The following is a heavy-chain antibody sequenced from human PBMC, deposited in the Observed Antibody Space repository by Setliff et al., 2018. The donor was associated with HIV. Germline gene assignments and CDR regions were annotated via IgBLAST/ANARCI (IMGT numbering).Heavy chain of an antibody. CDR2: IKVDGSQK. CDR3: ATAGEYYDDSGYFLDY. J-gene: IGHJ4*02. V-gene: IGHV3-7*03. Sequence: LRLSCAASGFNFNQYWMSWVRQAPGKGLEWVANIKVDGSQKYYLDSVKGRFTISRDNAKSSLILQMNSLRVEDTAMYYCATAGEYYDDSGYFLDYWGQGALVTVSS. CDR1: GFNFNQYW. D-gene: IGHD3-22*01.